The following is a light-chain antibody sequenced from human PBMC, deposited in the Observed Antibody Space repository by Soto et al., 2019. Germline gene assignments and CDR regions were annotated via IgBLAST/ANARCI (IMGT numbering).Light chain of an antibody. CDR2: KAS. Sequence: DIQMTQSPSTLSASVGDSVTITCRASQSVSSWVAWYQQKPGKAPNLLITKASTLESGVPSRFSGSGARTEFTLNINSLQPDDFATYYCQQYKTFLGTFGQGTKVEIK. CDR3: QQYKTFLGT. J-gene: IGKJ1*01. V-gene: IGKV1-5*03. CDR1: QSVSSW.